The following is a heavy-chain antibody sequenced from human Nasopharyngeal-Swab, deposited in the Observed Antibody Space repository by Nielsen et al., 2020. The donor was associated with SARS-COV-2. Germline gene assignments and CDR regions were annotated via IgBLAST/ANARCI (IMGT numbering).Heavy chain of an antibody. Sequence: GESLKISCAASGFTFSSYAISWVRQAPGKGLEWVSVISGSDYSTYYADSVKGRFTISRDNSKNTLYLQMNSLRAEDTAVYYCAKVWGPTFGGVIVWPYYFDYWGQGTLVTVSS. CDR3: AKVWGPTFGGVIVWPYYFDY. J-gene: IGHJ4*02. CDR1: GFTFSSYA. V-gene: IGHV3-23*01. CDR2: ISGSDYST. D-gene: IGHD3-16*02.